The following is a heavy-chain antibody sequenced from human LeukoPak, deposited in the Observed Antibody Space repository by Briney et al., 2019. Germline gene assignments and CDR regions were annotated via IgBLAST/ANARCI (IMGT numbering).Heavy chain of an antibody. CDR3: ARDLYSGGYSDY. CDR1: GFTFSSYS. V-gene: IGHV3-21*01. J-gene: IGHJ4*02. CDR2: ISSSSSYI. Sequence: GGSLRLSCAASGFTFSSYSMNWVRQPPGKGLEWVSSISSSSSYIYYADSVKGRFTISRDNAKNSLYLQMNSLRAEDTAVYYCARDLYSGGYSDYWGQGTLVTVSS. D-gene: IGHD1-26*01.